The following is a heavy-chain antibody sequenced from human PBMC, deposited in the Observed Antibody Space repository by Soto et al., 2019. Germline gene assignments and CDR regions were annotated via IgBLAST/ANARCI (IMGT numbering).Heavy chain of an antibody. D-gene: IGHD3-22*01. CDR2: IYPGDSDT. CDR3: ERQAYHFDSNSLGY. V-gene: IGHV5-51*01. Sequence: PVESLKISWKASGYSFTSYWIGWVRQMPGKGLEWRGFIYPGDSDTRFSPSFQGQVSISADKSIHTAYLQWSSLKASDTAMYSCERQAYHFDSNSLGYWGQGTLVTVSS. J-gene: IGHJ4*02. CDR1: GYSFTSYW.